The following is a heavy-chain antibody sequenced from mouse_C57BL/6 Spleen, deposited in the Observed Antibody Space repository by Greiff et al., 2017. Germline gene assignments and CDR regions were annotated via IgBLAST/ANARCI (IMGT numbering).Heavy chain of an antibody. V-gene: IGHV14-4*01. CDR2: IDPENGDT. J-gene: IGHJ1*03. CDR1: GFNFKDDY. CDR3: TSRYYSNRYWWLDD. D-gene: IGHD2-5*01. Sequence: VQLKQPGAELVRPGASVKLSCTASGFNFKDDYMHWVKQRPEQGLEWIGWIDPENGDTEYASKFQGKATITKATSTTTAYLQLSSLASEDTDVYYCTSRYYSNRYWWLDDGGKGTTVTVSS.